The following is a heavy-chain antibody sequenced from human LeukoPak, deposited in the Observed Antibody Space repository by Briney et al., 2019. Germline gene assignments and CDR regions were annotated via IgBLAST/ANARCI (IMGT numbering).Heavy chain of an antibody. CDR1: GVSIRNSPYY. Sequence: SETLSLTCTVSGVSIRNSPYYWGWIRQPPGRGLEWIGSIYYSGSTYFIPTLKSRVTISVDTSKNQFSLKLGSVTAADTAVYYCARAGARTKIDYWGQGTLVTVSS. CDR3: ARAGARTKIDY. V-gene: IGHV4-39*07. CDR2: IYYSGST. D-gene: IGHD2-2*01. J-gene: IGHJ4*02.